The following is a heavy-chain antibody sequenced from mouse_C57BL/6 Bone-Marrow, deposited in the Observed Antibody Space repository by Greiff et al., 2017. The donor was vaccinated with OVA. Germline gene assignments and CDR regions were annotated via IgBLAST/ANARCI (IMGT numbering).Heavy chain of an antibody. D-gene: IGHD2-4*01. V-gene: IGHV1-64*01. CDR1: GYTFTSYW. CDR2: IHPNSGST. CDR3: AGDYDVWFAY. J-gene: IGHJ3*01. Sequence: QVQLQHPGAELVKPGASVKLSCKASGYTFTSYWMHWVKQRPGQGLEWIGMIHPNSGSTNYNEKFKSKATLTVDKSSSTAYMQLSSLTSEDSAVYYCAGDYDVWFAYWGQGTLVTVSA.